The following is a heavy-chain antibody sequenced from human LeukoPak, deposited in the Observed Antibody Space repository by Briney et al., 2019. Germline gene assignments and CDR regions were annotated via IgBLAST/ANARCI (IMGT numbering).Heavy chain of an antibody. CDR3: ANHYYGSSGYYPDAFDI. CDR1: GFTFNTYA. J-gene: IGHJ3*02. Sequence: QPGGSLRLSCAASGFTFNTYAMSWVRHAPGKGLEWVSTISTSGGSTYYADSVKGRFTLSRDNSKITLYLQMNSLRAEDTAVYYCANHYYGSSGYYPDAFDIWGQGTMVTVSS. CDR2: ISTSGGST. V-gene: IGHV3-23*01. D-gene: IGHD3-22*01.